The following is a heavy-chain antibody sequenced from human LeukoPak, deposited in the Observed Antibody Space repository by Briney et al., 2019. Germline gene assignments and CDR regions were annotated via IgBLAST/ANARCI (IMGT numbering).Heavy chain of an antibody. CDR3: ARARGVHCSGGSCYPYYFDY. CDR2: IKPSGST. Sequence: PSETLSLTCAVYGGSFSGYYWSWIRQPPGKGLEWIGEIKPSGSTNHNPSLKSRITISVDPSKNQLSLKLSSVTAADTAVYYCARARGVHCSGGSCYPYYFDYWGQGILVTVS. CDR1: GGSFSGYY. J-gene: IGHJ4*02. V-gene: IGHV4-34*01. D-gene: IGHD2-15*01.